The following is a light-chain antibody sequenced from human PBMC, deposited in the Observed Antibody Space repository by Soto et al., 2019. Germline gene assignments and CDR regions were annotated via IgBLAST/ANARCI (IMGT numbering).Light chain of an antibody. CDR3: QHYNSYSEA. Sequence: DIQINQSPSTLSGSVGDRVTITCRASQTISSCLAWYQQKPGKAPKLLIYKASTLKSGVPSRFSGSGSGTEFTLTISSLQPDDFATYYCQHYNSYSEAFGQGTKVDIK. V-gene: IGKV1-5*03. CDR1: QTISSC. J-gene: IGKJ1*01. CDR2: KAS.